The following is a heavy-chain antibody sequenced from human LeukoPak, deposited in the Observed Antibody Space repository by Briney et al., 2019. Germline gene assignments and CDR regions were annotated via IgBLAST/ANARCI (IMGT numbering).Heavy chain of an antibody. J-gene: IGHJ4*02. V-gene: IGHV4-59*08. D-gene: IGHD2-2*01. CDR2: IYYSGST. CDR1: GGSISSYY. Sequence: SETLSLTCTVSGGSISSYYWSWIRQPPGKGLEWIGYIYYSGSTNYNPSLKSRVTISVDTSKNQFSLKLSSVTAADTAVYYCARLVPTAVYWGQGTLVTVSS. CDR3: ARLVPTAVY.